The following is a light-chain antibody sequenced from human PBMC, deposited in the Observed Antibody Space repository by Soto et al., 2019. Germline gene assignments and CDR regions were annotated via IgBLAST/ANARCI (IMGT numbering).Light chain of an antibody. CDR3: QQYGSSPQT. CDR2: GAS. CDR1: QSVSSNY. V-gene: IGKV3-20*01. Sequence: IVLTQTKATLSSFPGDRVTLSCRASQSVSSNYLAWYQQKPGQAPRLLIHGASSRATGIPDRFSGSGSGTDFTLTISRLEPEDFAVYYCQQYGSSPQTFGQGTNVAIK. J-gene: IGKJ1*01.